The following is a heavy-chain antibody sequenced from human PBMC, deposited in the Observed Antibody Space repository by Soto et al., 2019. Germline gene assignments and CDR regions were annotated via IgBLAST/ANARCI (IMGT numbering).Heavy chain of an antibody. J-gene: IGHJ4*02. Sequence: GESLKISCKGSGYSFTSNWIAWVRQMPGKGLEWMGVIYPSDSDTRYSPSFQGQVTMSADKSISTAYLQWSSLRASDTAIYYCARGSGYMIYWGQGTLVTVSS. V-gene: IGHV5-51*01. CDR2: IYPSDSDT. D-gene: IGHD3-22*01. CDR3: ARGSGYMIY. CDR1: GYSFTSNW.